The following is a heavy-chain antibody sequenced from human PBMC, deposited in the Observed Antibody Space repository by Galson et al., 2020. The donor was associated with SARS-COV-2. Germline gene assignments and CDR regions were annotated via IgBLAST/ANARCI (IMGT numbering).Heavy chain of an antibody. CDR1: GGSISSYY. D-gene: IGHD3-10*01. V-gene: IGHV4-59*01. CDR3: ARANPVRGVSPLDY. J-gene: IGHJ4*02. Sequence: ASETLSLTCTVSGGSISSYYWSWIRQPPGKGLEWIGYIYYSGSTNYNPSLKSRVTISVDTSKNQFSLKLSSVTAADTAVYYCARANPVRGVSPLDYWGQGTLVTVSS. CDR2: IYYSGST.